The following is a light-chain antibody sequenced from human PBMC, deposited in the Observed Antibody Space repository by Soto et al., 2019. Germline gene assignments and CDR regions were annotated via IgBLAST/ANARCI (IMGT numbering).Light chain of an antibody. CDR3: CSYAGTVAYV. J-gene: IGLJ1*01. V-gene: IGLV2-23*02. Sequence: QSVLTQPASVSGSPGQSITISCTGTSSDVGSYNLVSWYQQLPGKAPKVIICEVNKRPSGVSYRFSGSKSGNTASLTIFGLHTEDEADYYCCSYAGTVAYVFGTGTKVTVL. CDR2: EVN. CDR1: SSDVGSYNL.